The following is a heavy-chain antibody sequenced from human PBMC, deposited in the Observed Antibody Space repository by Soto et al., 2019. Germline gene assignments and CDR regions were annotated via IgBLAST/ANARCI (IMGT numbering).Heavy chain of an antibody. CDR2: ISWDGGST. D-gene: IGHD6-13*01. J-gene: IGHJ4*02. CDR1: GFTFDDYT. Sequence: EVQLVGSGGVVVQPRGSLRISWAASGFTFDDYTMHWVRQAPGKGLEWVSLISWDGGSTYYADSVKGRFTISRDNSKNSLYLQMNSLRTEDTALYYCAKESGGNSSRWNGYYFDYWGQGTLVTVSS. CDR3: AKESGGNSSRWNGYYFDY. V-gene: IGHV3-43*01.